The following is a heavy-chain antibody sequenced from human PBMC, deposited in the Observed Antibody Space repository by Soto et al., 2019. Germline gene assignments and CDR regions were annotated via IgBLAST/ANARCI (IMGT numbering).Heavy chain of an antibody. CDR3: ARDPRHCSGGSCSFDY. D-gene: IGHD2-15*01. Sequence: PGGSLRLSXAASGFTFSTYNMNWVRQAPGKGLEWVSYISSSSSTIYYADSVKGRFTISRDNAKNSLYLQMNSLRDEDTAVYYCARDPRHCSGGSCSFDYWGQGTLVTVSS. CDR2: ISSSSSTI. J-gene: IGHJ4*02. V-gene: IGHV3-48*02. CDR1: GFTFSTYN.